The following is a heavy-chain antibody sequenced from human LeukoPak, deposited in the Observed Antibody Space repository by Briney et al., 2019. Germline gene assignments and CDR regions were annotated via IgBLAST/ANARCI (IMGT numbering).Heavy chain of an antibody. V-gene: IGHV3-21*06. Sequence: PGGSLRLSCAASGFTFSSYSMNWVRQAPGKGLEWVSSITTSRDQYHADSVKGRFTVSRDNAESSVYLQMDSLRADDTAVYYCARDSYCPNDVCYDYWGQGVLVTVS. CDR2: ITTSRDQ. D-gene: IGHD2-8*01. CDR1: GFTFSSYS. CDR3: ARDSYCPNDVCYDY. J-gene: IGHJ4*02.